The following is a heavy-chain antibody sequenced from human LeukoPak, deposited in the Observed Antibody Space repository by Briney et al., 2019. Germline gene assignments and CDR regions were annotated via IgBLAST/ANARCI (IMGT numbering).Heavy chain of an antibody. CDR1: GFTLSSYW. D-gene: IGHD5-12*01. V-gene: IGHV3-23*01. CDR3: AGGGYDESTH. CDR2: ISGSGGST. J-gene: IGHJ4*02. Sequence: GGSLRPSCEASGFTLSSYWMSWVRQAPGKGLEWVSAISGSGGSTYYADSVKGRFTISRDNSKNTLYLQMNSLRAEDTAVYYCAGGGYDESTHWGQGTLVTVSS.